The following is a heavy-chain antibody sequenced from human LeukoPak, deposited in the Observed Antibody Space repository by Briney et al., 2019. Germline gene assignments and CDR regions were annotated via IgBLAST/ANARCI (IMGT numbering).Heavy chain of an antibody. V-gene: IGHV3-53*04. CDR1: GFTVSSNY. D-gene: IGHD2-2*01. J-gene: IGHJ6*02. CDR3: ARRTPDYYYGMGV. Sequence: GGSLRLSCAASGFTVSSNYMNWVRQAPGKGLEWVSIIYSGGSTDYADSVKGRFTISRHNSKNTLYLQMNSLRAEDTAVYYCARRTPDYYYGMGVWGQGTTVIVSS. CDR2: IYSGGST.